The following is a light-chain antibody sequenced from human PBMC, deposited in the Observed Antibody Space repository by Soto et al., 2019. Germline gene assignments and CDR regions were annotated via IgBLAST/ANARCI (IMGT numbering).Light chain of an antibody. CDR2: KAS. J-gene: IGKJ1*01. Sequence: DIQMTQSPSTVSASVGDRVTITCRASQSISDWLAWYQHKPGTAPKLLIYKASNLESGVPSRFSGSGSGTEFTLTISSLQPDDSATYYCQQYQTFCSFGQGTKVEIK. CDR3: QQYQTFCS. V-gene: IGKV1-5*03. CDR1: QSISDW.